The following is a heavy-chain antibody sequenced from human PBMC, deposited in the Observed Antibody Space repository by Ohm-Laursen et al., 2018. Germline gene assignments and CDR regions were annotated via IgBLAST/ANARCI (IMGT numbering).Heavy chain of an antibody. Sequence: GTLSLTCAVYGGSFSRYYWSWIRQPPGKGLEWIGEINHSGSTNYNPSLKNRVTISIDTSKNQFYLDLSSVTAADTAVYYCARDHDYSNPFDYWGQGTLVTVSS. V-gene: IGHV4-34*01. D-gene: IGHD4-11*01. CDR2: INHSGST. CDR1: GGSFSRYY. CDR3: ARDHDYSNPFDY. J-gene: IGHJ4*02.